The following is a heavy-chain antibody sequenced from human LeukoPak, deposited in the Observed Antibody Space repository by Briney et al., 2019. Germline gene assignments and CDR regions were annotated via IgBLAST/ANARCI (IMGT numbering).Heavy chain of an antibody. CDR1: GFTFSSYS. J-gene: IGHJ1*01. CDR2: ISGSSSYI. Sequence: PGGSLRLSCAASGFTFSSYSMRWVRQAPGGGLEWVSSISGSSSYIYYADSLKGRFTISKDNAKNSLYLQMNSLIAEDTVVYYCARDRVVVPAANGEYFQHWGQGTLVTVSS. V-gene: IGHV3-21*01. CDR3: ARDRVVVPAANGEYFQH. D-gene: IGHD2-2*01.